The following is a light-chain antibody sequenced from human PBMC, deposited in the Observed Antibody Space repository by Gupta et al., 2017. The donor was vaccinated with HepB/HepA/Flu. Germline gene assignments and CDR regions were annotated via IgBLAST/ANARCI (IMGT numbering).Light chain of an antibody. CDR3: QVWDRTSNHEV. Sequence: SYVLPQPPSVAGAPGTTARITCGGNNIGSKDVHWYKQKPGQAPVLVIYDARDRPSGIPERFSGSKFDNRATLTISRVEAGDEADYYCQVWDRTSNHEVFGGGTKLTVL. CDR2: DAR. J-gene: IGLJ3*02. CDR1: NIGSKD. V-gene: IGLV3-21*03.